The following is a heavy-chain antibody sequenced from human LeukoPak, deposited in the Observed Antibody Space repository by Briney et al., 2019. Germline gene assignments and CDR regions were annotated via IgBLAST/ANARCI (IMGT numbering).Heavy chain of an antibody. CDR2: IYYSGST. D-gene: IGHD6-19*01. Sequence: SETLSLTCTVSGGSISSYYWSWIRQPPGKGLEWIGYIYYSGSTNYNPSLKSRVTISVDTSKNQFSLKLSSVTAADTAVYYCARSRLSAYSSGWYEDYWGQGTLVTVSS. CDR1: GGSISSYY. V-gene: IGHV4-59*08. CDR3: ARSRLSAYSSGWYEDY. J-gene: IGHJ4*02.